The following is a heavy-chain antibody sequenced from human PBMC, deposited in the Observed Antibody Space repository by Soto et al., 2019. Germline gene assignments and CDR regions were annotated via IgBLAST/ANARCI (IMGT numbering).Heavy chain of an antibody. CDR1: GYSFTGHY. CDR3: GRGRSGQIVVFY. V-gene: IGHV1-2*02. Sequence: ASVKVSCKASGYSFTGHYIHWVRQAPEQGPEWMGEIGPESGATRYAQKFQGRVTMTMDTSITTVYMELNNLRPDDTAIYYCGRGRSGQIVVFYWGQGTPVTV. J-gene: IGHJ4*02. D-gene: IGHD1-26*01. CDR2: IGPESGAT.